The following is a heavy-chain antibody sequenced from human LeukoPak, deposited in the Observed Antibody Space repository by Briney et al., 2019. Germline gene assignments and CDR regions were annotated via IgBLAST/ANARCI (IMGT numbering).Heavy chain of an antibody. Sequence: ASVKVSCKASGYTFTDYYLHWVRQAPGHGLEWMGWINPKTGVTKYAQNFQGRVTMTRDPSINTAYMEVSRLRSDDTAVFYCARDLALYSPDLDYWGQGTLVTVSS. D-gene: IGHD1-26*01. CDR2: INPKTGVT. J-gene: IGHJ4*02. V-gene: IGHV1-2*02. CDR1: GYTFTDYY. CDR3: ARDLALYSPDLDY.